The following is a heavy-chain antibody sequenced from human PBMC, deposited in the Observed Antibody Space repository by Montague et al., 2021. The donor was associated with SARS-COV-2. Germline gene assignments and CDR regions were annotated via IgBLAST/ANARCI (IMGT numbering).Heavy chain of an antibody. V-gene: IGHV4-59*02. CDR2: IFYSGST. J-gene: IGHJ4*02. CDR1: GDSVNRNY. CDR3: AKASRGYDGDFDS. Sequence: SETLSLTCSVSGDSVNRNYWSWVRQPPGKGLEWLGYIFYSGSTYNPSLNSRVTMSLDTSKNHISLNLISVTAADTAVYYCAKASRGYDGDFDSWGQGTLVIVSS. D-gene: IGHD3-3*01.